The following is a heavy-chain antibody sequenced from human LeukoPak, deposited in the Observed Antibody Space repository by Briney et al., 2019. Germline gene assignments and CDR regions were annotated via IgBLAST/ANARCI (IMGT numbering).Heavy chain of an antibody. D-gene: IGHD2-21*02. V-gene: IGHV3-33*01. CDR1: GFTFSSYG. CDR2: IWYDGSNK. CDR3: ASQTAFDCGGDCYSEYYFDY. Sequence: PGRSLRLSCAASGFTFSSYGMHWVRQAPGKGLEWVAVIWYDGSNKYYADSVKGRFTISRDNSKNTLYLQMNSLRAEDTAVYYCASQTAFDCGGDCYSEYYFDYWGQGTLVTVSS. J-gene: IGHJ4*02.